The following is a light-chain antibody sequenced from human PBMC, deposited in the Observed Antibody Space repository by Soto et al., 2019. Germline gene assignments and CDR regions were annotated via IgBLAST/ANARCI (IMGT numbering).Light chain of an antibody. V-gene: IGLV1-47*01. CDR3: AAWDDSLSGVV. Sequence: QAVVTQPPSASGTPGQTVTISCSGRFSNIGSNFIYWYQQLPGTAPKLLIYSNNERPSGVPDRFSASKSGTSASLAISGLRSEDEADYHCAAWDDSLSGVVFGGGTKLTVL. CDR2: SNN. J-gene: IGLJ3*02. CDR1: FSNIGSNF.